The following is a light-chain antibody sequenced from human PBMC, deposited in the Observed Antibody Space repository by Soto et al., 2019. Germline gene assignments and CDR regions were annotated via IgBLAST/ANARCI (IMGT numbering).Light chain of an antibody. CDR2: EVS. Sequence: QSVLTQPASVSGSPGQSITISCTGTSSDVGDYNYVSWYQHHPGKAPKLMIYEVSNRPSGVSNRFSASKSGNTASLTISGLQAEDEADYYCSSYTGSSTYVFGTGTKVTVL. CDR3: SSYTGSSTYV. J-gene: IGLJ1*01. V-gene: IGLV2-14*01. CDR1: SSDVGDYNY.